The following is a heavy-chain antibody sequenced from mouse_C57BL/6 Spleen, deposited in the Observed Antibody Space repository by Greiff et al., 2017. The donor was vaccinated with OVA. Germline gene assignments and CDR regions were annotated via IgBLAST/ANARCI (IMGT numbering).Heavy chain of an antibody. CDR1: GYTFTSYW. J-gene: IGHJ2*01. CDR3: TRDYGSSYKNFDY. CDR2: IYPGNSDT. Sequence: VQLQQSGTVLARPGASVKMSCKTSGYTFTSYWMHWVKQRPGQGLEWIGAIYPGNSDTSYNQKFKGKAKLTAVTSASTAYMELSSLTNEDSAVYYCTRDYGSSYKNFDYWGQGTTLTVSS. D-gene: IGHD1-1*01. V-gene: IGHV1-5*01.